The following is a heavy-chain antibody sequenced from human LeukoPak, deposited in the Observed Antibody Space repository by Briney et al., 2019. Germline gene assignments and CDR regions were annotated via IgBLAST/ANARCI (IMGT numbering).Heavy chain of an antibody. CDR2: MNPKSGNT. D-gene: IGHD6-13*01. CDR1: GYTFTSYD. J-gene: IGHJ4*02. CDR3: ARVTGSIDY. V-gene: IGHV1-8*01. Sequence: GASVKVSCKASGYTFTSYDINWVRQATGQGLEWMGWMNPKSGNTGYAQKFQGRVTVTRDTSISTACMEVSSLRSEDTAVYYCARVTGSIDYWGQGTLVTVSS.